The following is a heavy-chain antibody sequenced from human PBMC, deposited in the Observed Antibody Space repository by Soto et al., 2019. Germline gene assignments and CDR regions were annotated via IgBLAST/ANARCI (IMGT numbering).Heavy chain of an antibody. J-gene: IGHJ4*02. CDR2: VYWDDDK. Sequence: KESGPTLVKPTQTLTLTCTFSGFSLSTGGVGVGWIRQPPGKALEWLALVYWDDDKRYSPSLKSRLTITKGTSENQVVLTMTNMDPIATATYSCARDLVATIDYWGQGTLVTVSS. D-gene: IGHD5-12*01. CDR1: GFSLSTGGVG. V-gene: IGHV2-5*02. CDR3: ARDLVATIDY.